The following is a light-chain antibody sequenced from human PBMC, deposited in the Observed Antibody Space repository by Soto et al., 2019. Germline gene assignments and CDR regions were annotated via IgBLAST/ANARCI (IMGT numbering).Light chain of an antibody. CDR1: QSVRTY. CDR3: QQRSNWPVT. Sequence: EIVLTQSPVTLSLSPGERATLSCRASQSVRTYLAWYQVKPGQAPRLLIYDASNRATGIPARFSGSGSGTDFTLTISSLEPEDFAVYYCQQRSNWPVTFGPGTKVDIK. V-gene: IGKV3-11*01. CDR2: DAS. J-gene: IGKJ3*01.